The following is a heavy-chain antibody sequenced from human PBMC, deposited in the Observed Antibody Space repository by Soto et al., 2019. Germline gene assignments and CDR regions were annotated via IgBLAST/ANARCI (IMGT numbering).Heavy chain of an antibody. CDR1: GFSLSDRY. Sequence: GSLRLSCAASGFSLSDRYMAWVRQAPGKGLEWVGRTKNKANSYTTEYAASVKGRFTISRDYSRDSVYLQINSLKTDDTAVYYWTIEGAYPGPDFDYWGQGTLVTVYS. D-gene: IGHD3-16*01. CDR2: TKNKANSYTT. CDR3: TIEGAYPGPDFDY. V-gene: IGHV3-72*01. J-gene: IGHJ4*02.